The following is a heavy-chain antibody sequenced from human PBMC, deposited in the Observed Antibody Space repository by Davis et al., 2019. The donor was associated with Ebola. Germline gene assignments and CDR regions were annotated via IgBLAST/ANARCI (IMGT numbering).Heavy chain of an antibody. CDR3: ADNWRPDY. V-gene: IGHV3-23*01. D-gene: IGHD1-20*01. CDR2: ITGSGST. Sequence: GESLKISCSASGVTFRSSIMSWVRQAPGKGLEWVSGITGSGSTYYADSVKGRFTISRDNSKNTLYLQMNSLRVEDTAVYYCADNWRPDYWGQGVLVTVSS. CDR1: GVTFRSSI. J-gene: IGHJ4*02.